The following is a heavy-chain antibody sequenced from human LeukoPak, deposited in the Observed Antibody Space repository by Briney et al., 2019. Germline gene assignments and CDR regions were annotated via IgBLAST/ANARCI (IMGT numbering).Heavy chain of an antibody. D-gene: IGHD3-10*01. Sequence: GGSLRLSCAASGFTFSSYSMNWVRQAPGKGLEWVANIKQDGSDKYYVDSVMGRFTISRDNAKNSLYLQMNSPRVEDTAVYFCAAGHGWLIDHWGQGTRVTVSS. CDR2: IKQDGSDK. CDR3: AAGHGWLIDH. CDR1: GFTFSSYS. V-gene: IGHV3-7*01. J-gene: IGHJ4*02.